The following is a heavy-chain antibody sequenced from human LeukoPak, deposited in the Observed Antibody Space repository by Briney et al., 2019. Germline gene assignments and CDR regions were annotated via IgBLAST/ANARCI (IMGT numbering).Heavy chain of an antibody. J-gene: IGHJ4*02. D-gene: IGHD2-2*01. CDR3: AKDPRDCTTTSCYPRFDY. CDR1: GFTFSSYA. V-gene: IGHV3-23*01. CDR2: ISGSGGST. Sequence: GGSLRLSCAVSGFTFSSYAMSWVRQAPGKGLEWVSGISGSGGSTYYADSVKGRFTISRDNSKNTLWLQMNSLRAEDTAVYYCAKDPRDCTTTSCYPRFDYWGQGTLVTVSS.